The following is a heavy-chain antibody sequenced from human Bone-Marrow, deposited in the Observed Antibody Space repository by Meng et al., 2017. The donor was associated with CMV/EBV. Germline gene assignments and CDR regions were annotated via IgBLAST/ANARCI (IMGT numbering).Heavy chain of an antibody. J-gene: IGHJ4*03. CDR2: IYWNDDK. Sequence: SGPTLVNPTQTLTLTCTFSGFSLSTSGVGVGWIRQPPGKALEWLALIYWNDDKRYSPSLKNRLTITKDTSKNQVVLTMTNMDPVDTATYYCAHRRQSIAALRWAVDYWGQGTLVTVSS. V-gene: IGHV2-5*01. CDR1: GFSLSTSGVG. CDR3: AHRRQSIAALRWAVDY. D-gene: IGHD6-6*01.